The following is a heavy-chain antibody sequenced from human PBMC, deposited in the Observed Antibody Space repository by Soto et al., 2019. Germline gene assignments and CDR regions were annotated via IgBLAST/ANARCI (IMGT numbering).Heavy chain of an antibody. CDR2: ISYDGSNK. D-gene: IGHD3-3*01. Sequence: GGSLRLSCAASGFTFSSYGMHWVRQAPGKGLEWVAVISYDGSNKYYADSVKGRFTISRDNSKNTLYLQMNSLRAEDTAVYYCAKGRFLEWLSTPGALYRMDVWGQGTKVTVYS. CDR3: AKGRFLEWLSTPGALYRMDV. CDR1: GFTFSSYG. V-gene: IGHV3-30*18. J-gene: IGHJ6*02.